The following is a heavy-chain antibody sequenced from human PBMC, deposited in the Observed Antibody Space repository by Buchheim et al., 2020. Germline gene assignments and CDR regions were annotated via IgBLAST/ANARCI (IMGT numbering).Heavy chain of an antibody. CDR2: IYHNGNT. D-gene: IGHD3-22*01. V-gene: IGHV4-30-4*01. J-gene: IGHJ4*02. Sequence: QVQLQESGPGMVKPSQTLSLTCTVSGGSINSGDYYWNWIRQPPGRGLEWIGHIYHNGNTYYNPSLKSRVIVSVDTSKNQFSLKLTSVTAADTAVYYCARDGYDTSGFYFDYWGQGTL. CDR3: ARDGYDTSGFYFDY. CDR1: GGSINSGDYY.